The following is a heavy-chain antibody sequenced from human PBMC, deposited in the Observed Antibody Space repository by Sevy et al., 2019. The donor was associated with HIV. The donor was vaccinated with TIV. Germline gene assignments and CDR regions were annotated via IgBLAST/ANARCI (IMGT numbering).Heavy chain of an antibody. CDR2: IKQDGSEK. J-gene: IGHJ4*02. CDR3: ACAGDFWSGYYTACFDY. D-gene: IGHD3-3*01. Sequence: GGSLRLSCAASGFTFSSYWMSWVRQAPGKGLEWVANIKQDGSEKYYVDSVKGRFTISRDNAKNSLYLQMNSLRAEDTAVYYCACAGDFWSGYYTACFDYWGQGTLVTVSS. CDR1: GFTFSSYW. V-gene: IGHV3-7*01.